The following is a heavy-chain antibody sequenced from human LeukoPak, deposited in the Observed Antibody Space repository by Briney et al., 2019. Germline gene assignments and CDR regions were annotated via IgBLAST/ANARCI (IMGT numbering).Heavy chain of an antibody. Sequence: GGSLRLSCAASGFTFSSYSMNWVRQAPGKGLEWVSYISSSSSTIYYADSVKGRFTISRDNAKNSLYLQMNSLRAEDTALYYCARDTHYYGSGSPAFDIWGQGTMVTVSS. CDR3: ARDTHYYGSGSPAFDI. D-gene: IGHD3-10*01. J-gene: IGHJ3*02. V-gene: IGHV3-48*01. CDR1: GFTFSSYS. CDR2: ISSSSSTI.